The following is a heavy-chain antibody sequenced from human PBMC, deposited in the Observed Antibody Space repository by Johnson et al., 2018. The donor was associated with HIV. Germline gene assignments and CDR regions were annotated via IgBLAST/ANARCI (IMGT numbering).Heavy chain of an antibody. CDR3: AGGRGDLDI. Sequence: VQLVESGGGLVQPGGSLRLSCAASGFTFSNYAMSWVRQAPGKGLEWVSRIVISGDSTYYADSVKGRFTISIDNSKNTLFLQMNSLCAEATVVYYCAGGRGDLDIWAQEIMVTVSS. V-gene: IGHV3-23*04. CDR2: IVISGDST. CDR1: GFTFSNYA. J-gene: IGHJ3*02. D-gene: IGHD2-21*01.